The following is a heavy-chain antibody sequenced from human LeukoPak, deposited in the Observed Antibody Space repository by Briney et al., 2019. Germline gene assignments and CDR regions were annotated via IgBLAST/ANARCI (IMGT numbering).Heavy chain of an antibody. D-gene: IGHD3-10*01. CDR2: IYYSGST. CDR1: GGSISSYY. V-gene: IGHV4-59*01. CDR3: ARVELTMVRGVQFDP. Sequence: SETLSLTCTVSGGSISSYYWSWIRQPPGKGLEWIGYIYYSGSTNYNPSLKSRVTISVGTSKNQFSLKLSSVTAADTAVYYCARVELTMVRGVQFDPWGQGTLVTVSS. J-gene: IGHJ5*02.